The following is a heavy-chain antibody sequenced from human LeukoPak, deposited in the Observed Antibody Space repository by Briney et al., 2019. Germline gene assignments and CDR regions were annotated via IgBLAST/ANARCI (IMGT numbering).Heavy chain of an antibody. CDR3: ARGGYAGSNWFDP. CDR2: VSYSGST. D-gene: IGHD2-8*01. J-gene: IGHJ5*02. CDR1: GGSISGFY. V-gene: IGHV4-59*01. Sequence: SETLSLTCTVSGGSISGFYWNWIRQPPGKGLEWIGYVSYSGSTNYNPSLKSRVTISVDTSKNQFSLKLSSVTAADTAVYYCARGGYAGSNWFDPWGPGTLVTVSS.